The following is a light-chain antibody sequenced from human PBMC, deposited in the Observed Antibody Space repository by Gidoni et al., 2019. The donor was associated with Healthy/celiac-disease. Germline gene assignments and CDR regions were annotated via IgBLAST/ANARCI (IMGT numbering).Light chain of an antibody. CDR3: QQYNSYWT. CDR1: QSISSW. Sequence: DIQMTQSPSTLSASVGDRVTITCRASQSISSWLAWYQQKPGKAPTLLIYKASSLETGVPSRFSGSGSGTEFTLTISSLQPDDFATYYCQQYNSYWTFSQXTKVEIK. J-gene: IGKJ1*01. V-gene: IGKV1-5*03. CDR2: KAS.